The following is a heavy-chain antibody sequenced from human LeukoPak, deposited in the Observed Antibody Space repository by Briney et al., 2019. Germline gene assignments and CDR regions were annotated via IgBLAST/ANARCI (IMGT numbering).Heavy chain of an antibody. CDR2: ISAGGGGT. J-gene: IGHJ6*03. V-gene: IGHV3-23*01. D-gene: IGHD3-10*01. CDR3: TKEKGSGDYYYYYMDV. CDR1: GFTFSSYA. Sequence: TGGSLRLSCVVSGFTFSSYAMSWVRQTPGKGLEWVSSISAGGGGTDFADSVKGRFTISRDRSKNTLYLQMNSLRVEDTAIYYCTKEKGSGDYYYYYMDVWGRGTTVTVSS.